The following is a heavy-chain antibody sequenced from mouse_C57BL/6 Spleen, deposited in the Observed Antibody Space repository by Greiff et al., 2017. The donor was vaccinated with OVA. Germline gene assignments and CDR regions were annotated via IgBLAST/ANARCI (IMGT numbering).Heavy chain of an antibody. CDR2: ISGGGGNT. Sequence: DVMLVESGGGLVKPGGSLKLSCAASGFTFSSYTMSWVRQTPEKRLEWVATISGGGGNTYYPDSVKGRFTISRDNAKNTLYLQMSSLRSEDTALYYCARPLITTVVATDFDVWGTGTTVTVSS. V-gene: IGHV5-9*01. CDR1: GFTFSSYT. J-gene: IGHJ1*03. D-gene: IGHD1-1*01. CDR3: ARPLITTVVATDFDV.